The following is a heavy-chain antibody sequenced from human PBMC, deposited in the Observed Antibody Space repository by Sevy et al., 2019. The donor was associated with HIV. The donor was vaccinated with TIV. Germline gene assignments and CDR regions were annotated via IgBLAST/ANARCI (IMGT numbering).Heavy chain of an antibody. CDR1: GFSFNSYW. D-gene: IGHD6-25*01. CDR3: HAASQGS. V-gene: IGHV3-74*01. CDR2: ISDDGIST. J-gene: IGHJ5*02. Sequence: GGCLRLSCAASGFSFNSYWMHCVRQAPGKGLEWVSHISDDGISTTYADSVKGRFTISRDNAKNTLYLQMNSLRAEDTASYYCHAASQGSWGQGTTVTVSS.